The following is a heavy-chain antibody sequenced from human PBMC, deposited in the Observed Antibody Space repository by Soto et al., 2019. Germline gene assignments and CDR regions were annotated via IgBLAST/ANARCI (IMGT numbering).Heavy chain of an antibody. CDR1: GGSISSYY. D-gene: IGHD2-15*01. J-gene: IGHJ4*02. CDR3: ARGYCSGGTCYSRTFEY. CDR2: IYYSGST. V-gene: IGHV4-59*01. Sequence: SETLSLTCTVSGGSISSYYWSWIRQPPGKGLEWIGYIYYSGSTNYNPSLKSRVTISEDTSKNQFSLKLSSVTAADTAVYYCARGYCSGGTCYSRTFEYWGQGALVTVSS.